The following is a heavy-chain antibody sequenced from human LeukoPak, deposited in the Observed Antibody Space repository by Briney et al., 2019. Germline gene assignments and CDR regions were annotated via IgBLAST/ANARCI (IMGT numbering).Heavy chain of an antibody. CDR1: GGSISSYY. CDR3: ARVSGSYLYYFDY. Sequence: SETLSLTCTVSGGSISSYYWSWIRQTPGKGLEWIGYIYYSGSTNYNPSLKSRVTISVDTSKNQFSLKLSSVTAADTAVYYCARVSGSYLYYFDYWGQGTLVTVSP. CDR2: IYYSGST. J-gene: IGHJ4*02. D-gene: IGHD1-26*01. V-gene: IGHV4-59*01.